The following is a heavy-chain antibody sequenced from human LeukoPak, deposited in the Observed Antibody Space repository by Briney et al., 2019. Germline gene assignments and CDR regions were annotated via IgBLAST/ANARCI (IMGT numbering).Heavy chain of an antibody. CDR2: IYTSGST. CDR1: GYSISNGYY. V-gene: IGHV4-61*02. D-gene: IGHD2-2*01. J-gene: IGHJ5*02. Sequence: SETLSLTCTVSGYSISNGYYWSWIRQPAGKGLEWIGRIYTSGSTNYNPSLKSRVTISVDTSKNQFSLKLSSVAAADTAVYYCARTVCSSSSCSRAWFDPWGQGTLVTVSS. CDR3: ARTVCSSSSCSRAWFDP.